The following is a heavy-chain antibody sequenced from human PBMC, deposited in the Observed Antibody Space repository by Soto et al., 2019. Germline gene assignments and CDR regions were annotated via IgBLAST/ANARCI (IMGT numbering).Heavy chain of an antibody. J-gene: IGHJ6*04. CDR3: ATDLGFSSTAPRSKYYYYGMDV. Sequence: ASVKVSCKASGYTFTGYYMHWVRQAPGQGLEWMGWINPNSGGTNYAQKFQGWVTMTRDTSISTAYMELSRLRSDDTAVYYCATDLGFSSTAPRSKYYYYGMDVCRKETRVT. V-gene: IGHV1-2*04. CDR1: GYTFTGYY. CDR2: INPNSGGT. D-gene: IGHD4-17*01.